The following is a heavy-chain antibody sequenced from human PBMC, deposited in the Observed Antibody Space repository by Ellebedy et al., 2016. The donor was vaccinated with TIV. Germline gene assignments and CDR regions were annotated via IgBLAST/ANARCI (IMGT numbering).Heavy chain of an antibody. Sequence: GGSLRLXXAASGFAFRRYGVNWLRQTAEKGLQWVASISGSGDNKYYADSVEGRFKISRDNAGNFVFLQMNSLTLEDTAVYYCVRTAVDRGGLFDAWGHGTLVSVSS. V-gene: IGHV3-21*01. D-gene: IGHD2-2*01. CDR2: ISGSGDNK. CDR3: VRTAVDRGGLFDA. CDR1: GFAFRRYG. J-gene: IGHJ5*01.